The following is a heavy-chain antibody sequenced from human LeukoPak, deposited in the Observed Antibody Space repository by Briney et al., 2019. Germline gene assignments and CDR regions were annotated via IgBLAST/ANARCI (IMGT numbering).Heavy chain of an antibody. CDR2: IYGGGTT. Sequence: GGSLRLSCAASGFTVSSNHMSWVRQAPGKGLKWVSIIYGGGTTYYADSVKGRFTISRDNSKNTLYLQMNTLRAEDTAVYYCARDADYGGSPDAFDVWGRGTIVTVSS. J-gene: IGHJ3*01. CDR1: GFTVSSNH. V-gene: IGHV3-53*01. D-gene: IGHD4-23*01. CDR3: ARDADYGGSPDAFDV.